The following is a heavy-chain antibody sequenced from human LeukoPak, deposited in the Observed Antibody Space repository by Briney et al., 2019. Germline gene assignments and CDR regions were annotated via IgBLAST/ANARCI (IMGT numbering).Heavy chain of an antibody. CDR3: AREGTVRDIVVVTAAIADGAFAL. CDR1: GFTFISYS. Sequence: GGSLRLSCAASGFTFISYSMNWVRQAPGKGLEWVSSISIISGYIYYADSVKGGFTISRDNANNSLYLQMNRLSPEDTAVYYCAREGTVRDIVVVTAAIADGAFALWGQGTMVTVSS. D-gene: IGHD2-2*01. V-gene: IGHV3-21*01. J-gene: IGHJ3*01. CDR2: ISIISGYI.